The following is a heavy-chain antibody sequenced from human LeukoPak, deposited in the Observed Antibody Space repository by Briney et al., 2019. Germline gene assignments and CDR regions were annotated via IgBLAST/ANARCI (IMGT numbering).Heavy chain of an antibody. CDR3: ARDHPFYDILTAFDS. J-gene: IGHJ4*02. D-gene: IGHD3-9*01. Sequence: ETLSLTCTVSGGSISSGDYYWSWVRQAPGKGLEWVANIKADGREKYYVDSVKGRLTISKDNAKNSLYLQMNSLRAEDTAVYYCARDHPFYDILTAFDSWGQGTLVTVSS. CDR2: IKADGREK. CDR1: GGSISSGDYY. V-gene: IGHV3-7*01.